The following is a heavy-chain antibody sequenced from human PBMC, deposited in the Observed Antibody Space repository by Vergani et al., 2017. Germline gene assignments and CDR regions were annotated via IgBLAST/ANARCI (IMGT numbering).Heavy chain of an antibody. CDR2: IKSDGRT. J-gene: IGHJ4*01. D-gene: IGHD2/OR15-2a*01. Sequence: VELLESGGGLAQPGGSLRLSCSASGFRVTTYYMSWVRQAPGKGLEWVSVIKSDGRTSYAESVRGRFTISRDTSRNAVYLQMNILRVEDTGVYYCTRSEXSGTTCYGHYFDLWGHGILVTVSS. CDR1: GFRVTTYY. CDR3: TRSEXSGTTCYGHYFDL. V-gene: IGHV3-66*02.